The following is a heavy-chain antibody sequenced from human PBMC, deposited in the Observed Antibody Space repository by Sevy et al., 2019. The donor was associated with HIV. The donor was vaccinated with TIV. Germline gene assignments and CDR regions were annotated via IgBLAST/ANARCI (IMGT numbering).Heavy chain of an antibody. V-gene: IGHV1-8*03. D-gene: IGHD3-22*01. CDR1: GYTFTSYD. J-gene: IGHJ6*02. CDR3: VRDYDSSGYYSTGYYYYGMDV. Sequence: ASVKVSCKASGYTFTSYDINWVRQATGQGLEWMGLMNPNSGNTGYAQKFQGRVTITRNTSISTAYMELSSLRSEDTAVYYCVRDYDSSGYYSTGYYYYGMDVWGQGTTVTVSS. CDR2: MNPNSGNT.